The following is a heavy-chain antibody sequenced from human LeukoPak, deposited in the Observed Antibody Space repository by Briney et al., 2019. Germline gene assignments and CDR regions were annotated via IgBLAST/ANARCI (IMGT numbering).Heavy chain of an antibody. CDR3: ARGRVVGASTPYFDY. CDR2: IYYSGST. J-gene: IGHJ4*02. D-gene: IGHD1-26*01. V-gene: IGHV4-59*01. Sequence: SETLSLTCTVSGASISSYYWSWIRQPPGKGLEWIGYIYYSGSTNYNPSLKSRVTISVDTSKNQLSLRLSSVTAADTAVYYCARGRVVGASTPYFDYWGQGTLVTVSS. CDR1: GASISSYY.